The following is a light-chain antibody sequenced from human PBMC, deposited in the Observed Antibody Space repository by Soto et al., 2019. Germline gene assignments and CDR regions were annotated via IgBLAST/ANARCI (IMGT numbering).Light chain of an antibody. CDR3: QQYNNGPPWT. J-gene: IGKJ1*01. Sequence: NVITKYLATLSVSPGERATLSCRASQSVSSNLAWYQQKPGQAPRLLIYGASTRATGIPARFSGSGSGTEFTLTISSLQSEDFAVYYCQQYNNGPPWTFGQGTKVDNK. CDR2: GAS. V-gene: IGKV3-15*01. CDR1: QSVSSN.